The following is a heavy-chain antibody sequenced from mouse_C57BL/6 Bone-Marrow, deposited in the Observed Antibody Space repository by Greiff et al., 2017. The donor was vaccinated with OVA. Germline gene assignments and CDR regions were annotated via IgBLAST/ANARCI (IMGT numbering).Heavy chain of an antibody. J-gene: IGHJ4*01. CDR3: AVTVVDYYAMDY. D-gene: IGHD1-1*01. Sequence: EVKLVESGPGMVKPSQSLSLTCTVTGYSITSGYDWHWIRHFPGNKLEWMGYISYSGSTNYNPSLKSRISITHDTSKNHFFLKLNSVTTEDTATYYCAVTVVDYYAMDYWGQGTSVTVSS. CDR2: ISYSGST. V-gene: IGHV3-1*01. CDR1: GYSITSGYD.